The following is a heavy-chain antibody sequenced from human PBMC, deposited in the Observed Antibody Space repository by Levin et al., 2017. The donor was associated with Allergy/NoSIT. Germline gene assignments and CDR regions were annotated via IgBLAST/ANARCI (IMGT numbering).Heavy chain of an antibody. CDR2: ISYDGSNK. J-gene: IGHJ4*02. CDR3: ARDGIAVAGTSLDY. CDR1: GFTFSSYA. D-gene: IGHD6-19*01. Sequence: PGGSLRLSCAASGFTFSSYAMHWVRQAPGKGLEWVAVISYDGSNKYYADSVKGRFTISRDNSKNTLYLQMNSLRAEDTAVYYCARDGIAVAGTSLDYWGQGTLVTVSS. V-gene: IGHV3-30*04.